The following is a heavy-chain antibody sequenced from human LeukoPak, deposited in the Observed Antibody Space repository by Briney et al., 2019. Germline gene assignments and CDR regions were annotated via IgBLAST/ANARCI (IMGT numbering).Heavy chain of an antibody. D-gene: IGHD5-18*01. J-gene: IGHJ4*02. Sequence: GGSLRLSCAASGFTFSRYSMNWVRQAPGKELEWVSYISSSSSTIYYADSVKGRFTISRDNAKNSLYLQMNRLRAEDTAVYYCARTHSAMDYWGQGTLVTVSS. CDR2: ISSSSSTI. CDR3: ARTHSAMDY. CDR1: GFTFSRYS. V-gene: IGHV3-48*04.